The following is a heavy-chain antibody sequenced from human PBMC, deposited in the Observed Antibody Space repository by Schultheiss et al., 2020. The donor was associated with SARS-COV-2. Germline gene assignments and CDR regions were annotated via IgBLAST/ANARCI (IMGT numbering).Heavy chain of an antibody. CDR3: ARGYTYYYDSSGYPVFDY. D-gene: IGHD3-22*01. V-gene: IGHV3-7*01. CDR1: GFTFSSYA. CDR2: IKQDGSEK. Sequence: GGSLRLSCAASGFTFSSYAMHWVRQAPGKGLEWVANIKQDGSEKYYVDSVKGRFTISRDNAKNSLYLQMNSLRAEDTAVYYCARGYTYYYDSSGYPVFDYWGQGTLVTVSS. J-gene: IGHJ4*02.